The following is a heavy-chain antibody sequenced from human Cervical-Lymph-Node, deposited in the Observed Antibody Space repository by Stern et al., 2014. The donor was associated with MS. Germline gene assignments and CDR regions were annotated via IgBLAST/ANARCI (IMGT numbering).Heavy chain of an antibody. CDR1: GYRFTSYW. D-gene: IGHD3-10*01. J-gene: IGHJ4*02. CDR2: IYPGDSDT. Sequence: EVPLVESAAEVKKHGESLRISCTGSGYRFTSYWISWVRQMPGHGLERMGIIYPGDSDTRYSPSFQGQVTISADKSISTAYLQWSSLKASDTAMYYCASGVWFGELFGYFDYWGQGTLVTVSS. V-gene: IGHV5-51*01. CDR3: ASGVWFGELFGYFDY.